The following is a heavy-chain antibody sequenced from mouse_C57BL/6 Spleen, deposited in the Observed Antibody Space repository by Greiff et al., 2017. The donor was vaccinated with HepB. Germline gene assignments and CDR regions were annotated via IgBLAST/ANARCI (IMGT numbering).Heavy chain of an antibody. CDR2: ISSGGDYI. CDR3: TRDGDSYYYGSSWFAY. CDR1: GFTFSSYA. D-gene: IGHD1-1*01. V-gene: IGHV5-9-1*02. Sequence: EVKVEESGEGLVKPGGSLKLSCAASGFTFSSYAMSWVRQTPEKRLEWVAYISSGGDYIYYADTVKGRFTISRDNARNTLYLQMSSLKSEDTAMYYCTRDGDSYYYGSSWFAYWGQVTLVTVSA. J-gene: IGHJ3*01.